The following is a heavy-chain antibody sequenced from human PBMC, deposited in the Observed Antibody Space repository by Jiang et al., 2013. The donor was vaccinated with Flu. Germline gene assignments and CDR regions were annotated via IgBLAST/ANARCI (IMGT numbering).Heavy chain of an antibody. J-gene: IGHJ5*02. CDR2: MNSNSGNT. Sequence: AEVKKPGASVRVSCKASGYTFVDHDINWMRQATGQELEWMGWMNSNSGNTGYAQKFQGRVTMTRDTITNTAYMELSSLRFEDTAVYYCGRGSGSGGRDWFHPWGQGTLVTVSS. V-gene: IGHV1-8*01. CDR3: GRGSGSGGRDWFHP. D-gene: IGHD3-10*01. CDR1: GYTFVDHD.